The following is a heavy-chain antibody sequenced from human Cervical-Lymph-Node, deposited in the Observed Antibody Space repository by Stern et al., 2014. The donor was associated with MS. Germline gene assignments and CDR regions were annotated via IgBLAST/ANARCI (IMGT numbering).Heavy chain of an antibody. Sequence: QVQLVESGAEVKKPGASVKISCKASGYTFTHFFMHWLRQAPGEGLEWIGLISPSGDTTRYAQKFQGRVSMTRDTSTRTVYLEVSSLRSEDTAVYYCARDRSGLDYWGKGTL. V-gene: IGHV1-46*01. J-gene: IGHJ4*02. CDR2: ISPSGDTT. CDR1: GYTFTHFF. D-gene: IGHD5-12*01. CDR3: ARDRSGLDY.